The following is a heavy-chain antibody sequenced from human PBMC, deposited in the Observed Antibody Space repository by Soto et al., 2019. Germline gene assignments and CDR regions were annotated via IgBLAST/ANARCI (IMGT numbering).Heavy chain of an antibody. D-gene: IGHD1-1*01. CDR1: GFTFTNHG. Sequence: PGGSLRLSCAASGFTFTNHGIHWVRQAPGNGLEWVSAICCSGSSIHYADSVKGRFTISRDNSKNTLYLQMNSLRDEDTAVYHCVKGYWKGDVWGQGTTVTVSS. V-gene: IGHV3-23*01. CDR2: ICCSGSSI. J-gene: IGHJ6*02. CDR3: VKGYWKGDV.